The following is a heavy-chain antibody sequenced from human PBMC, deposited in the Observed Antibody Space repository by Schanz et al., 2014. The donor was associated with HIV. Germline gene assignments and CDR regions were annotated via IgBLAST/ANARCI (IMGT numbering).Heavy chain of an antibody. CDR1: GFIFSDHF. Sequence: EVQVVESGGGLVQPGGSLRLSCTTSGFIFSDHFMGWVRQAPGKGLEWVARSRVNSDSYATEYAASVKGRFTISRDDSKSIADLQLNSLRVEDTAIYYCTRVITRWFGEARYASDVWGQGTTVIVSS. V-gene: IGHV3-72*01. J-gene: IGHJ6*02. CDR3: TRVITRWFGEARYASDV. CDR2: SRVNSDSYAT. D-gene: IGHD3-10*01.